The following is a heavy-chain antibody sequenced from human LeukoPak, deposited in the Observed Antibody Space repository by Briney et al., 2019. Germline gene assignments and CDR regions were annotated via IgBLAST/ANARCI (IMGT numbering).Heavy chain of an antibody. V-gene: IGHV4-4*07. CDR3: ARVGLGEAVDAFDI. Sequence: PSETLSLTCTVSGGSISSYYWSWIRQPAGKGLEWIGRIYTSGSTNYNPSLKSRVTMSVDTSKNQFSLKLSSVTAADTAVYYCARVGLGEAVDAFDIWGQGTMVTVSS. D-gene: IGHD3-16*01. CDR1: GGSISSYY. CDR2: IYTSGST. J-gene: IGHJ3*02.